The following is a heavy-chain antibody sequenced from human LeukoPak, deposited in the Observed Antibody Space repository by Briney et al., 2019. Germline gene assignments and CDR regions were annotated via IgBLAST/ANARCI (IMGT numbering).Heavy chain of an antibody. Sequence: PGGSLRLSCAASGFTFSSCAMSWVRQAPGKGLEWVSGISGGGETTFYADSVKGRFTISRDNSKNTLYLQMCSLRAEDTAVYYCAKKIIGYCSSGRCHFDYWGQGTLVTVSS. CDR2: ISGGGETT. CDR1: GFTFSSCA. V-gene: IGHV3-23*01. J-gene: IGHJ4*02. CDR3: AKKIIGYCSSGRCHFDY. D-gene: IGHD2-15*01.